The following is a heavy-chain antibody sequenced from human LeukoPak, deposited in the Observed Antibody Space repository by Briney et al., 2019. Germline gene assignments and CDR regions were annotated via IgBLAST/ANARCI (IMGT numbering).Heavy chain of an antibody. J-gene: IGHJ4*02. CDR1: GFTFSSYA. D-gene: IGHD2-2*01. Sequence: GGSLRLSCAASGFTFSSYAMSWVRQAPGKGLEWVSCISGSGGSTHYADSVKGRFTISRDNSKNTLYLQMNSLRAEDTAVYYCAKGHVVVVPAASWGQGTLVTVSS. CDR2: ISGSGGST. V-gene: IGHV3-23*01. CDR3: AKGHVVVVPAAS.